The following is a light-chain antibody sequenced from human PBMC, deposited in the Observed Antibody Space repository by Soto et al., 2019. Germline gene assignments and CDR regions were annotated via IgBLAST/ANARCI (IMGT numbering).Light chain of an antibody. CDR1: SSDVGGYNY. Sequence: QSVLTQPASVSGSPGQSITISCTGTSSDVGGYNYVSWYQQHPGKAPKLMIYEVSNRPSGVSNRFSCSKSGNTASLTISGLQAEDEADYYCSSYTSSSVYVFGTGTKLPVL. J-gene: IGLJ1*01. CDR2: EVS. V-gene: IGLV2-14*01. CDR3: SSYTSSSVYV.